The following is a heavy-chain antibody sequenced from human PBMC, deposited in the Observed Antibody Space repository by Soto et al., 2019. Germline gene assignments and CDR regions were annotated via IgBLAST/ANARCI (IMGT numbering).Heavy chain of an antibody. D-gene: IGHD3-16*01. CDR1: GFSLSTDGVG. J-gene: IGHJ4*02. Sequence: QLTLKESGPTLAKPTQTLTLTCTFSGFSLSTDGVGVGWIRQPPGKALEWLALIYWDDEKRYSPSLRNRLTLNKDNSTYQVVRTMLVVESVDTATYGCARHPIWGISDFDSWGQGALVTVSS. CDR3: ARHPIWGISDFDS. CDR2: IYWDDEK. V-gene: IGHV2-5*02.